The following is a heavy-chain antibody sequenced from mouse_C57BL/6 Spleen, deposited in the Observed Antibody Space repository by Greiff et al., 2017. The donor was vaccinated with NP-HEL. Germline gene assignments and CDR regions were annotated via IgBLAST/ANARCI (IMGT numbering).Heavy chain of an antibody. CDR1: GYTFPSYW. J-gene: IGHJ3*01. Sequence: QVQLQQSGAELVKPGASVKLSCKASGYTFPSYWMHWVKQRPGQGLEWIGMIHPNSGSTNYNEKFKSKATLTVDKSSSTAYMQLSSLTSEDSAVYYCARRDGRSWFADWGQGTLVTVSA. CDR3: ARRDGRSWFAD. CDR2: IHPNSGST. D-gene: IGHD1-1*01. V-gene: IGHV1-64*01.